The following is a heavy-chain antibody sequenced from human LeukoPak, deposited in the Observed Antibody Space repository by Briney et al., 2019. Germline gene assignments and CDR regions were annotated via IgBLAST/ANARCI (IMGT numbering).Heavy chain of an antibody. CDR2: IIPIFGTA. Sequence: SVKVSCKASGGTFSSYGISWVRQAPGQGLEWMGGIIPIFGTANYAQKFQGRVTITTGESTSTAYMELSSLRSEDTAVYYCARASTGEYYYYYMDVWGKGTTVTVSS. CDR3: ARASTGEYYYYYMDV. J-gene: IGHJ6*03. V-gene: IGHV1-69*05. D-gene: IGHD7-27*01. CDR1: GGTFSSYG.